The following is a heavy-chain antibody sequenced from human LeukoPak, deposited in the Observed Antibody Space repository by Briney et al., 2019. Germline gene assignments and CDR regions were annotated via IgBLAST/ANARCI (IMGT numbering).Heavy chain of an antibody. V-gene: IGHV3-23*01. D-gene: IGHD3-22*01. J-gene: IGHJ5*01. CDR3: AKNPLYDSSGYFFPTFDS. CDR2: VSSNGDYT. Sequence: GGSLRLSCAASGLTFYIYAMSWVRQAPGKGLEWVSAVSSNGDYTYYADSVKGRFAISRDNTNNTLFLQMNSLRAEDTAVYYCAKNPLYDSSGYFFPTFDSWGQGTLVAVSS. CDR1: GLTFYIYA.